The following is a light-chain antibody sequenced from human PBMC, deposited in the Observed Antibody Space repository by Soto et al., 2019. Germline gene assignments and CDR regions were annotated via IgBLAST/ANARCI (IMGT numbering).Light chain of an antibody. CDR3: SSYTSSSTPYV. CDR1: SSDVGGYNY. V-gene: IGLV2-11*01. CDR2: DVS. Sequence: QSALTQPRSVSGSPGQSVTISCTGTSSDVGGYNYVSWYQQHPGKAPKLMIYDVSKRPSGVPDRFSGSKSGNTASLTISGLQAEDEADYYCSSYTSSSTPYVFGTGTKVTVL. J-gene: IGLJ1*01.